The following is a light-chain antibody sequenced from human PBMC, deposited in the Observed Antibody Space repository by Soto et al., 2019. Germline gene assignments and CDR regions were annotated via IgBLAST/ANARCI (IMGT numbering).Light chain of an antibody. CDR2: EVS. CDR1: SSDVGGYNY. J-gene: IGLJ3*02. Sequence: QPVLTQPASVSGSPGQSITISCTGTSSDVGGYNYVSWYQQHPGKAPKLMIYEVSNRPSGVSNRFSGSKSGNTASLTISGLQAEDEADYYCSSYTSSSTRVFGGGTKLPS. CDR3: SSYTSSSTRV. V-gene: IGLV2-14*01.